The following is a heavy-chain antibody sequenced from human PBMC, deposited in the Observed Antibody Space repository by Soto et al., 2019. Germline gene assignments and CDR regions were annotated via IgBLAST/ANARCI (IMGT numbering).Heavy chain of an antibody. CDR3: ARDLAMVLIWFGELLRTFSGMDV. CDR1: GYTFTSYG. D-gene: IGHD3-10*01. V-gene: IGHV1-18*01. Sequence: GASVKVSCKASGYTFTSYGISWVRQAPGQGLEWMGWISAYNGNTNYAQKLQGRVTMTTDTSTSTAYMELRSLRSDDTAVYYCARDLAMVLIWFGELLRTFSGMDVWGQGTTVTVSS. J-gene: IGHJ6*02. CDR2: ISAYNGNT.